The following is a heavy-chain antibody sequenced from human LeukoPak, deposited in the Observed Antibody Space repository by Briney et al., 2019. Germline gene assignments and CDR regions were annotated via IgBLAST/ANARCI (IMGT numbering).Heavy chain of an antibody. CDR3: AKVGIGSRDGYFDY. V-gene: IGHV3-30*02. CDR1: GFTFSSYG. CDR2: IRYDGSNK. Sequence: QTGGSLRLSCAASGFTFSSYGMHWVRQAPGKGLEWVAFIRYDGSNKYYADSVKGRFTITRDNSKNTLYLQMNSLRAEDTAVYYCAKVGIGSRDGYFDYWGQGTLVTVSS. D-gene: IGHD6-13*01. J-gene: IGHJ4*02.